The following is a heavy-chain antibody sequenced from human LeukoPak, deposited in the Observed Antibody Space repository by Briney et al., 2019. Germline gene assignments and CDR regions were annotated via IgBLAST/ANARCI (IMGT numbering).Heavy chain of an antibody. D-gene: IGHD3-10*01. CDR1: GFTFSSYN. V-gene: IGHV3-48*01. CDR2: ISPASDTI. Sequence: GGSLRLSCAASGFTFSSYNMKWVRQAPRKGLEWVSYISPASDTIHYADSMRGRFTISRDNAKNSLYLQMNSLRAEDTAVYYCARDVYYGSGTFGYWGQGTLVTVSS. J-gene: IGHJ4*02. CDR3: ARDVYYGSGTFGY.